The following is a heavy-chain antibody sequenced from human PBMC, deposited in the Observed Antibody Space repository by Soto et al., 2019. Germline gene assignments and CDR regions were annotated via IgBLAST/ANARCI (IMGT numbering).Heavy chain of an antibody. CDR1: GASISSSY. J-gene: IGHJ3*02. CDR3: ARGYYNSRGSSNTFDI. V-gene: IGHV4-59*01. Sequence: SETLSLTCTVSGASISSSYWSWIRQPPGKGLEWIGYIYHSGSTNYNPSLTSRVTISVDTSKNQFSLKLSSVTAADTAVYYCARGYYNSRGSSNTFDIWGQGTMVTVSS. CDR2: IYHSGST. D-gene: IGHD3-22*01.